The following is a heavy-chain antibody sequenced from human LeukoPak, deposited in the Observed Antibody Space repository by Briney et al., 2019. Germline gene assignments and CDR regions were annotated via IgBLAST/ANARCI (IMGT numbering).Heavy chain of an antibody. CDR2: ISSSGRAI. CDR1: GFTFSDYA. V-gene: IGHV3-48*04. Sequence: GGSLRLSCAGSGFTFSDYAINWVRQAPGKGLEWVSYISSSGRAIYYADSVKGRFTVSRDNAKNSLYLQMNSLRAEDTAVYYCARCPRWAHFDYWGQGTLVTVSS. D-gene: IGHD4-23*01. J-gene: IGHJ4*02. CDR3: ARCPRWAHFDY.